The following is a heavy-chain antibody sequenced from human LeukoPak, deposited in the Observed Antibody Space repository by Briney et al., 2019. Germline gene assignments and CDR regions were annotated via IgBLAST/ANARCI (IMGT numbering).Heavy chain of an antibody. CDR2: ISSSSSTI. J-gene: IGHJ4*02. D-gene: IGHD3-10*01. CDR3: ARDSGMRITMVRGVTTKGGDY. V-gene: IGHV3-48*01. CDR1: GFTFSSYS. Sequence: GGSLRLSCAASGFTFSSYSMSWVRQAPGKGLEWVSYISSSSSTIYYADSVKGRFTISRDNAENSQYLRMNSLRAEDTAVYYCARDSGMRITMVRGVTTKGGDYWGQGTLVTVSS.